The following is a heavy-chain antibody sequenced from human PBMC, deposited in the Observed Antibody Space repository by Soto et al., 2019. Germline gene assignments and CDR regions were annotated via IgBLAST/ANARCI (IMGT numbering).Heavy chain of an antibody. V-gene: IGHV3-30-3*01. Sequence: ESGGGVVQPGRSLRLSCAASGFTFSSYAMHWVRQAPGKGLEWVAVISYDGSNKYYADSVKGRFTISRDNSKNTLYLQMNSLRAEDTAVYYCARGDYGAFDYGGQGTLVTVSS. J-gene: IGHJ4*02. D-gene: IGHD4-17*01. CDR2: ISYDGSNK. CDR1: GFTFSSYA. CDR3: ARGDYGAFDY.